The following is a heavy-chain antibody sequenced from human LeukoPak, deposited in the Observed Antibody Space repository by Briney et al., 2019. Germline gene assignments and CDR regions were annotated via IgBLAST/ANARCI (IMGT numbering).Heavy chain of an antibody. D-gene: IGHD2-8*01. CDR2: IYYSGST. Sequence: LRLSCAASGFTVSSNYMSWIRQHPGKGLEWIGYIYYSGSTYYNPSLKSRVTISVDTSKNQFSLKLSSVTAADTAVYYCARDAGYCTNGVCPNWYFDLWGRGTLVTVSS. V-gene: IGHV4-31*02. CDR1: GFTVSSNY. CDR3: ARDAGYCTNGVCPNWYFDL. J-gene: IGHJ2*01.